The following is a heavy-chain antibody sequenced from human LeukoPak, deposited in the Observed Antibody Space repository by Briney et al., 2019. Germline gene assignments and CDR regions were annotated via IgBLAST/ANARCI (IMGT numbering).Heavy chain of an antibody. CDR1: GFTFSIYG. J-gene: IGHJ4*02. Sequence: AGGTLRLSCAASGFTFSIYGMTWVRQAPGKGLEWVSTISGSGGSTYYADSVKGRFTISRDNSKNTLYLQMNSLRAEDTAVYYCARDKWLTTTHYFDYWGQGTLVTVSS. CDR3: ARDKWLTTTHYFDY. D-gene: IGHD4-11*01. V-gene: IGHV3-23*01. CDR2: ISGSGGST.